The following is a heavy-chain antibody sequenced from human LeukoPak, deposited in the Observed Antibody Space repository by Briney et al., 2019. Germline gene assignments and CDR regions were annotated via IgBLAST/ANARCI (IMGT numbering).Heavy chain of an antibody. CDR1: GGSISSYY. CDR2: IYYSGST. CDR3: ARARLSIVATRIFDY. J-gene: IGHJ4*02. V-gene: IGHV4-59*01. Sequence: PSETLSLTCTVSGGSISSYYWSWIRQPPGKGLEWIGYIYYSGSTNYNPSLKSRVTISVDTSKNQFSLKLSSVTAADTAVYYCARARLSIVATRIFDYWGQGTLVTVSS. D-gene: IGHD5-12*01.